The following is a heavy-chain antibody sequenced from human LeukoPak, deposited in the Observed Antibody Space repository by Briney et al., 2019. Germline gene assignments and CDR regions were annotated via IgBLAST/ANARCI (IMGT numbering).Heavy chain of an antibody. J-gene: IGHJ4*02. Sequence: PGGSLRLSCAASGFTVSSNYMSWVRQAPGKGLEWVSIIYSGGSTYYADSVKGRFTISRDNSKNTLYLQMNSLRAEDTAVYYCARGRRVVGARNRHYFDYWGQGTLVTASS. CDR3: ARGRRVVGARNRHYFDY. D-gene: IGHD1-26*01. CDR1: GFTVSSNY. V-gene: IGHV3-53*01. CDR2: IYSGGST.